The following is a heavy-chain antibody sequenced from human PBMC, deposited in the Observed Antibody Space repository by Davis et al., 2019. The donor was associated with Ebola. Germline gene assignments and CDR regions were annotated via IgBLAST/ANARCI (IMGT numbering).Heavy chain of an antibody. V-gene: IGHV3-30*04. D-gene: IGHD6-19*01. CDR2: IGYDGTSK. Sequence: PGGSLRLSCVASGFTFSTSPMHWVRQAPGQGLEWVAVIGYDGTSKAYADSVKGRFNIFRDNSKNTLYVQMNSLRPDDTAVYHCAREGHSSGRAGDFRHWGQGTLVTVFS. CDR3: AREGHSSGRAGDFRH. CDR1: GFTFSTSP. J-gene: IGHJ1*01.